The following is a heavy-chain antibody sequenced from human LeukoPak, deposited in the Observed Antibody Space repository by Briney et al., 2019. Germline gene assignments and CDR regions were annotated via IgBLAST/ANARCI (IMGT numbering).Heavy chain of an antibody. V-gene: IGHV1-2*02. Sequence: GASVKVSCKASGYTFTGYYMHWVRHAPGQGLEWTGWINPNSGGTNYAQKFQGRVTMTRDTSISTAYMELSRLRSDDTAVYYCARDANDSDAFDIWGQGTMVTVSS. J-gene: IGHJ3*02. CDR3: ARDANDSDAFDI. CDR2: INPNSGGT. D-gene: IGHD2-21*02. CDR1: GYTFTGYY.